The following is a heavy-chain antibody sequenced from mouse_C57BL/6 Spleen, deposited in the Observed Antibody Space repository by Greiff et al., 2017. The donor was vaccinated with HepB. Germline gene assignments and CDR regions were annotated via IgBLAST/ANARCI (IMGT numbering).Heavy chain of an antibody. J-gene: IGHJ2*01. CDR3: ARPNYYGSSYGGFDY. CDR1: GYSFTGYY. V-gene: IGHV1-43*01. CDR2: INPSTGGT. Sequence: VQLQQSGPELGKPGASVKISCKASGYSFTGYYMHWVKQSSEKSLEWIGEINPSTGGTSYNQKFKGKATLTVDKSSSTAYMQLKSLTSEDSAVYYCARPNYYGSSYGGFDYWGQCTTLTVSS. D-gene: IGHD1-1*01.